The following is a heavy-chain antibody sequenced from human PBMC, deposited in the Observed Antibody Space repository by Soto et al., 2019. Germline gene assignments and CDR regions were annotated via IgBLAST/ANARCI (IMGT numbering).Heavy chain of an antibody. CDR2: IYYTGTT. CDR3: ARDDSFYGEPGYGMNV. CDR1: GSTISSGGFY. J-gene: IGHJ6*02. V-gene: IGHV4-31*03. D-gene: IGHD4-17*01. Sequence: QVQLQESGPGLVEASQTLSLTCTVSGSTISSGGFYWSWIRQRPGKGLEWIGHIYYTGTTSYNPSLNSRVTISLDMSSNQFSLKLRSVTAAFTAKYFCARDDSFYGEPGYGMNVWGQGTTVTVSS.